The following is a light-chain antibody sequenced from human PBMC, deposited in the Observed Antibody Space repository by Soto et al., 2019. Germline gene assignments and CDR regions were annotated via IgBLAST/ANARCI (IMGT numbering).Light chain of an antibody. CDR2: KAS. Sequence: DIQMTQSPSTLSASVGDRVTITCRASQTINSWLAWYQQKPGKAPKLLMYKASTLESGVPSRFSGSGSGTEFTLTISSLQPDDFATYYCQQYNAYPPTFGGGTKVEI. CDR3: QQYNAYPPT. CDR1: QTINSW. V-gene: IGKV1-5*03. J-gene: IGKJ4*01.